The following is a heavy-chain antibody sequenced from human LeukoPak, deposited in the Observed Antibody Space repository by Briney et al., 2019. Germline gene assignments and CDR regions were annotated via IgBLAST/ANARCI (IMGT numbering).Heavy chain of an antibody. J-gene: IGHJ4*02. D-gene: IGHD2-2*01. CDR2: FDPEDGET. Sequence: ASVKVSCKVSGYTLTGLSMHWVRQAPGKGLEWMGGFDPEDGETIYAQKFQGRVTMTEDTSTDTAYMELSSLRSEDTAVYYCATYPLVVPAAMVPDGYYFDYWGQGTLVTVSS. V-gene: IGHV1-24*01. CDR1: GYTLTGLS. CDR3: ATYPLVVPAAMVPDGYYFDY.